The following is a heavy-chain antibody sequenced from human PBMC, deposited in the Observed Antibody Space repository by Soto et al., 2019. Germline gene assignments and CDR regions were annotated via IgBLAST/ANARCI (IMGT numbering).Heavy chain of an antibody. D-gene: IGHD2-2*01. V-gene: IGHV3-7*03. CDR1: GFIFSDYW. CDR3: VKDGAYCSSSTCYSPRNHYFDS. CDR2: IKFDGSEK. Sequence: GGSLRLSCAASGFIFSDYWMSWVRQAPGKGPEWVANIKFDGSEKQYVDSVRGRFTISRDNSRNSLCLQMNSLRAGDTAVYYCVKDGAYCSSSTCYSPRNHYFDSWGQGTLVTVSS. J-gene: IGHJ4*02.